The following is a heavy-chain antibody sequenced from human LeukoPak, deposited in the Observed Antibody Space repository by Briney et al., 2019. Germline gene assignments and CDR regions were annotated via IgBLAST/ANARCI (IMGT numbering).Heavy chain of an antibody. Sequence: ASVKVSCKASGYTFTANYMHWGRQAPGQGLWWMGWINPNSGGTKYEQNFQGRVTITRDTSISTAYMELSGLRSDDTAVYYCARDRGGDAFDIWGQGTMVTVSS. CDR1: GYTFTANY. D-gene: IGHD3-10*01. CDR2: INPNSGGT. V-gene: IGHV1-2*02. J-gene: IGHJ3*02. CDR3: ARDRGGDAFDI.